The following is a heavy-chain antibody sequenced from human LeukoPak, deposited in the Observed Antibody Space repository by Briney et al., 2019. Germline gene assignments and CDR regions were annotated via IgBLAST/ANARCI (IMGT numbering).Heavy chain of an antibody. Sequence: SSETLSLTCAVYGESFSDYYWSWIRQPPGKGLEWIGEINHSGSTNYNPSLKSRVTISVDKSKNQFSLKLSSVTAADTAVYYCARESRGSGSYQYYFDYWGQGTLVTVSS. CDR2: INHSGST. V-gene: IGHV4-34*01. D-gene: IGHD3-10*01. CDR1: GESFSDYY. CDR3: ARESRGSGSYQYYFDY. J-gene: IGHJ4*02.